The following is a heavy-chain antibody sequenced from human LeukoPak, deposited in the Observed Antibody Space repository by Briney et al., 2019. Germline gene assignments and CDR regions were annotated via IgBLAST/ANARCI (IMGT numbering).Heavy chain of an antibody. CDR2: IYYSGST. CDR1: GGSINSGGSY. V-gene: IGHV4-31*03. J-gene: IGHJ4*02. Sequence: SETLSLTCTVSGGSINSGGSYWSWIRQHPGKGLEWIGYIYYSGSTYYNPSLKSRVTISVDTSKNQFSLKLSSVAAADTAVYYCARRDYDILTGTGRHGFDYWGQGTLVTVSS. CDR3: ARRDYDILTGTGRHGFDY. D-gene: IGHD3-9*01.